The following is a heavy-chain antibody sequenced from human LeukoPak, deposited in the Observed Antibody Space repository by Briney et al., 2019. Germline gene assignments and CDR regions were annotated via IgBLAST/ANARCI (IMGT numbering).Heavy chain of an antibody. CDR3: AKEYAGSHYYYYYMDV. CDR2: ISSSSSYI. Sequence: GGPLRLSCAASGFTFSSYSMNWVRQAPGKGLEWVSSISSSSSYIYHADSVKGRFTISRDNAKNSLYLQMNSLRAEDTAVYYCAKEYAGSHYYYYYMDVWGKGTTVTVSS. J-gene: IGHJ6*03. CDR1: GFTFSSYS. V-gene: IGHV3-21*01.